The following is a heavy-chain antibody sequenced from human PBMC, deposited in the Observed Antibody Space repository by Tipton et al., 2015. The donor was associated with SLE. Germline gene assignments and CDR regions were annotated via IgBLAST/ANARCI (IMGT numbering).Heavy chain of an antibody. D-gene: IGHD2-15*01. CDR2: IKSKTDGGTT. Sequence: SLRLSCATSGFTFSNAWMSWVRQAPGKGLEWVGRIKSKTDGGTTDYAAPVKGRFTISRDNSKNTLYLQMNSLRAEDTAVYYCAKDLVAAEYFQHWGQGTLVTVSS. CDR1: GFTFSNAW. V-gene: IGHV3-15*01. CDR3: AKDLVAAEYFQH. J-gene: IGHJ1*01.